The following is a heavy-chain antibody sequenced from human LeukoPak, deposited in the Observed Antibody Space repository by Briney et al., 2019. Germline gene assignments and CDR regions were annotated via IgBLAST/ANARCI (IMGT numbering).Heavy chain of an antibody. J-gene: IGHJ6*02. CDR2: IYYSGST. CDR1: GGSISSYY. Sequence: SETLSLTCTVSGGSISSYYWSWIRQPPGKGLEWIGYIYYSGSTNYNPSLKSRVTISVDTSKNQFSLKLSSGTAADTAVYYCARHLPVRYYYGMDVWGQGTTVTVSS. V-gene: IGHV4-59*08. D-gene: IGHD4-17*01. CDR3: ARHLPVRYYYGMDV.